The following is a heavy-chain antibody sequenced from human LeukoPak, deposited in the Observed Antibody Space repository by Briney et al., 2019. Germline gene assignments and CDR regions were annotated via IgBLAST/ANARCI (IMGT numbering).Heavy chain of an antibody. CDR3: ARAGYCSGGSCYEEPPDD. Sequence: PGGSLRLSCAASGFTFSSYAMHWVRQAPGKGLEWVANIKQDGSDKYYVDSVKGRFTISRDNPKNSLYLQMNSLRAEDTAVYYCARAGYCSGGSCYEEPPDDWGQGTLVTVSS. V-gene: IGHV3-7*01. CDR2: IKQDGSDK. CDR1: GFTFSSYA. J-gene: IGHJ4*02. D-gene: IGHD2-15*01.